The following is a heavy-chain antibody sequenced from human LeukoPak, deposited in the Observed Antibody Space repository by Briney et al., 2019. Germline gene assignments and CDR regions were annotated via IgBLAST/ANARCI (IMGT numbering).Heavy chain of an antibody. Sequence: SETLSLTCAVSGGSISSGGYSWSWIRQPPGKGPEWIGYIYHSGSTYYNPSLKSRVTISVDRSKNQFSLKLSSVTAADTAVYYCARETNIVVVPAATNRRWFDPWGQGTLVTVSS. CDR1: GGSISSGGYS. CDR2: IYHSGST. J-gene: IGHJ5*02. D-gene: IGHD2-2*01. CDR3: ARETNIVVVPAATNRRWFDP. V-gene: IGHV4-30-2*01.